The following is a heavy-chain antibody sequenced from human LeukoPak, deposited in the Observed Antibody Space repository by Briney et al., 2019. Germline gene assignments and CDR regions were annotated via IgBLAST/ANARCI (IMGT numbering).Heavy chain of an antibody. CDR2: VSYDGTNK. Sequence: GGSLRLSCAASGFTFDIYAMHWVRQAPGKGLEWVAVVSYDGTNKYYADSVKGRFTISRDNSQNTLHLQMSSLRVADTAVYYCARDQLQHCSDGSCYVIDNWGPGTLVAVSS. CDR1: GFTFDIYA. D-gene: IGHD2-15*01. CDR3: ARDQLQHCSDGSCYVIDN. V-gene: IGHV3-30*04. J-gene: IGHJ4*02.